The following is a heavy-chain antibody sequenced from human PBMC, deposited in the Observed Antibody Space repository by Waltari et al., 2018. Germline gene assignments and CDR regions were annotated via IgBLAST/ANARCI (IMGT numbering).Heavy chain of an antibody. V-gene: IGHV3-21*01. Sequence: EVQLVESGGGLVKPGGSLRLSCAASGFTFSSYSMNWVRQAPGKGLEWVSSISSSSSYIYYADSVKGRFTSSRDNAKNSLYLQMNSLRAEDTAVYYCARDRGYDFWSGYYTRYYFDYWGQGTLVTVSS. CDR2: ISSSSSYI. D-gene: IGHD3-3*01. J-gene: IGHJ4*02. CDR1: GFTFSSYS. CDR3: ARDRGYDFWSGYYTRYYFDY.